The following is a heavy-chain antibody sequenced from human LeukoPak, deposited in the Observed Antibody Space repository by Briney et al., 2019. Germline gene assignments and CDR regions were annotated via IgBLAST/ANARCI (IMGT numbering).Heavy chain of an antibody. V-gene: IGHV3-7*01. J-gene: IGHJ4*02. CDR2: IKQDGSEK. D-gene: IGHD6-19*01. CDR3: AREMQWLANFDY. Sequence: GGSLRLSCAASGFTFSSYWMSWVRQAPGKGREWVANIKQDGSEKYYVDSVKGRFTISRDSAKNSLYLQMNSLRAEDTAAYYCAREMQWLANFDYWDQGTLVTVSS. CDR1: GFTFSSYW.